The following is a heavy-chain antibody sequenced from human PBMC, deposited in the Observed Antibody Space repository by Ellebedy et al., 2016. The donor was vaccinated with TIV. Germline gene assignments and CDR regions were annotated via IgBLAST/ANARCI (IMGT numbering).Heavy chain of an antibody. Sequence: GESLKISCKASGYSFSTYWIGWVRQMPGKGLEWMGIIYPGDSDTRNSPSFEGHVPISADESISTAYLHWSSLKASDTAIYYCARLHRDYGDFLDAFDFWGQGTMVTVSS. CDR3: ARLHRDYGDFLDAFDF. J-gene: IGHJ3*01. CDR2: IYPGDSDT. D-gene: IGHD4-17*01. V-gene: IGHV5-51*01. CDR1: GYSFSTYW.